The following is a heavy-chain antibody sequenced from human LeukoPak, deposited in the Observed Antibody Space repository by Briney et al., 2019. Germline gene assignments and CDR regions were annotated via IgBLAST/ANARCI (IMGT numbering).Heavy chain of an antibody. CDR1: GYSISSGYY. D-gene: IGHD6-19*01. V-gene: IGHV4-38-2*01. Sequence: SETLSLTCAVSGYSISSGYYGGGSRQPPGKGVGWIGSIYHSGSTYYNPSLKSRVTISVDTSKNQFSLKLSSVTAADTAVYYCASIQSIAVAGSVDYWGQGTLVTVSS. J-gene: IGHJ4*02. CDR2: IYHSGST. CDR3: ASIQSIAVAGSVDY.